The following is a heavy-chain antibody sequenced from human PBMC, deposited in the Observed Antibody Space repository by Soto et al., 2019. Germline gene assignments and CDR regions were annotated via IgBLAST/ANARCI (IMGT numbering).Heavy chain of an antibody. CDR1: GGSISSGDYY. CDR2: IYYSGST. V-gene: IGHV4-30-4*02. Sequence: PSETLSLTCTVSGGSISSGDYYWSWIRQPPGKGLEWIGYIYYSGSTYYNPSLKSRVTISVDTSKNQFSLKLNSVTAADTAVYYCAREHRWEISGYSFYDSWGQGTLVTVSS. CDR3: AREHRWEISGYSFYDS. D-gene: IGHD5-12*01. J-gene: IGHJ4*02.